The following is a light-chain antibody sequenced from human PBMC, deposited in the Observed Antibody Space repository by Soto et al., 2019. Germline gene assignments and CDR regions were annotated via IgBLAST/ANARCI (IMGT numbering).Light chain of an antibody. V-gene: IGLV2-14*01. CDR2: EVS. J-gene: IGLJ3*02. CDR1: SSDVGGYNY. CDR3: SSYRTSGTWV. Sequence: SALTQPASVSGSPGQSITISCTGTSSDVGGYNYVSWYQQHPGKAPKLMISEVSNRPSGVSDRFSGSKSGNTASLTISGLQAEDEAHYYCSSYRTSGTWVFGGGTKLTVL.